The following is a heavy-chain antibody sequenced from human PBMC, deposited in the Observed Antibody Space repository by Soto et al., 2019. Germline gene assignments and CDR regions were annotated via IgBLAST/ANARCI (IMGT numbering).Heavy chain of an antibody. D-gene: IGHD6-19*01. Sequence: SLRLSCAASGFTFSSYGMHWVRQAPGKGLEWVAVISYDGSNKYYADSVKGRFTISRDNSKNTLYLQMNSLRAEDTAVYYCAKDLWARIAVAVDDTFDIWGQGTMVTVSS. CDR3: AKDLWARIAVAVDDTFDI. J-gene: IGHJ3*02. CDR1: GFTFSSYG. V-gene: IGHV3-30*18. CDR2: ISYDGSNK.